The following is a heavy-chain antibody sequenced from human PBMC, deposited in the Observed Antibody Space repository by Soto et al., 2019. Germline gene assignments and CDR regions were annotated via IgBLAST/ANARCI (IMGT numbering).Heavy chain of an antibody. CDR2: ISGSGGST. Sequence: EVQLLESGGGLVQPGGSLRLSCAASGFTFSSYAMSWVRQAPGKGLEWVSAISGSGGSTYYADSVKGLFTISRDNSKNALYLQMNSLRAEDTAVYYCAKDPRADYDILTGYYGAYYFDYWGQGTLVTVSS. D-gene: IGHD3-9*01. V-gene: IGHV3-23*01. CDR1: GFTFSSYA. J-gene: IGHJ4*02. CDR3: AKDPRADYDILTGYYGAYYFDY.